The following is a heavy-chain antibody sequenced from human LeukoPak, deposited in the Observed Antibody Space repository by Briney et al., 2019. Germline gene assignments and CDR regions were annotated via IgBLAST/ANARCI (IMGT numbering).Heavy chain of an antibody. CDR1: GFTFSRYA. Sequence: GGSLRLSCAASGFTFSRYAMSWVRQAPGKGLEWVSDISGSGGSTYCADSVRGRFTISRDTSTHSLSLQMNSVSAEETAVYYCAKDGSDCRGGSCYHYFDYWGQGTLVTASS. V-gene: IGHV3-23*01. CDR3: AKDGSDCRGGSCYHYFDY. CDR2: ISGSGGST. D-gene: IGHD2-15*01. J-gene: IGHJ4*02.